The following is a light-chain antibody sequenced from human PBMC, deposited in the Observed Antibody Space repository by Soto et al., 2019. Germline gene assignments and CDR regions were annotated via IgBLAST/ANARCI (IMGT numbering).Light chain of an antibody. Sequence: EIVLTQSPGTLSLSPGERATLSCRASQSVSSNLAWYQQKPGQATRLLIYGAFTRATGITARFSGTGSGTEFTLTISSLQSEDFALYYCQQYNDWPLTVGQGTKVEIK. J-gene: IGKJ1*01. CDR1: QSVSSN. V-gene: IGKV3-15*01. CDR2: GAF. CDR3: QQYNDWPLT.